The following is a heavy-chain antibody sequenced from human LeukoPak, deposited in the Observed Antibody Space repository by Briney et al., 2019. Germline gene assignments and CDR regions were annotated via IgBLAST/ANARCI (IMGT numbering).Heavy chain of an antibody. J-gene: IGHJ4*02. CDR1: GGSFSGYY. CDR3: AREGVPYYYDSSGPYFDY. CDR2: INHSGST. D-gene: IGHD3-22*01. Sequence: SETLSLTCAVYGGSFSGYYWSWIRQPPGKGLEWIGEINHSGSTNYNPSLKSRVTISVDTSKNQFSLKLSSVTAADTAVYYCAREGVPYYYDSSGPYFDYWGQGTLVTVSS. V-gene: IGHV4-34*01.